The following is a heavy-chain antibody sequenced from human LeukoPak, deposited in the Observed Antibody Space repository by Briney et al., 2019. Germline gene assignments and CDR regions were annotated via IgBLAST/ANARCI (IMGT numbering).Heavy chain of an antibody. CDR1: GDSVSSNSAT. D-gene: IGHD5/OR15-5a*01. CDR3: AREIPVSYAATLDY. J-gene: IGHJ4*02. Sequence: SQTLSLTCAISGDSVSSNSATWNWIRQSPSRGLEWLGRTYYRSKWYNDYAVSVKSRITINPDTSKNHFSLMLNSVTAADTAVYYCAREIPVSYAATLDYWGQGILVTVSS. V-gene: IGHV6-1*01. CDR2: TYYRSKWYN.